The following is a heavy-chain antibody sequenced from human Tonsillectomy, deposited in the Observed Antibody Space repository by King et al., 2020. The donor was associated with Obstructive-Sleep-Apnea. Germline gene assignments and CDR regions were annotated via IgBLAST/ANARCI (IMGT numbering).Heavy chain of an antibody. CDR2: SSWNSGSI. V-gene: IGHV3-9*01. CDR1: GFTFDDYA. D-gene: IGHD4-17*01. Sequence: VQLVESGGGLVQPGRSLRLSCAASGFTFDDYAMHWVRQAPGKGLEWVSGSSWNSGSIGYADSVKGRFTISRDNAKNSLYLQMNSLRAEDTALYYCAKDIDLGGTVTTGGFDYWGQGTLVTVSS. J-gene: IGHJ4*02. CDR3: AKDIDLGGTVTTGGFDY.